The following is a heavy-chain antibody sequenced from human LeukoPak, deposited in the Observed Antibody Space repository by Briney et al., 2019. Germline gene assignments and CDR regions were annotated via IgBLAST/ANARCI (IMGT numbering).Heavy chain of an antibody. D-gene: IGHD3-10*01. Sequence: SETPSLTCAVYGGSFSGYYWSWIRQPPGKGLEWIGEINHSGSTNYNPSLKSRVTISVDTSKNQFSLKLSSVTAADTAVYYCARLRGSGGPAIDYWGQGTLVTVSS. CDR2: INHSGST. J-gene: IGHJ4*02. CDR3: ARLRGSGGPAIDY. CDR1: GGSFSGYY. V-gene: IGHV4-34*01.